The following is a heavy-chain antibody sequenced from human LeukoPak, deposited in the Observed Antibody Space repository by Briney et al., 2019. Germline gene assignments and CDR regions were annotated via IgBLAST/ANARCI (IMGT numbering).Heavy chain of an antibody. Sequence: SETLSLTCTVSGGSISSSNYYWGWIRQPPGKGLEWIGSIYYTGGTYYNASLKSRVTISVDTSENQFSLNLSAVTAADTSVYYCARVVEESNYYYYYMDVWGKGTTVTISS. CDR2: IYYTGGT. D-gene: IGHD2-15*01. CDR3: ARVVEESNYYYYYMDV. CDR1: GGSISSSNYY. J-gene: IGHJ6*03. V-gene: IGHV4-39*01.